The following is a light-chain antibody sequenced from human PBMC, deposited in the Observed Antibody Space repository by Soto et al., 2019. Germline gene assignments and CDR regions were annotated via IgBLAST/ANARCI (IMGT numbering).Light chain of an antibody. CDR2: KES. V-gene: IGKV1-5*03. CDR1: QSISSY. J-gene: IGKJ1*01. CDR3: QQYDTYWT. Sequence: DIQMTQSPSALCASVGHRVTLTCRASQSISSYLNWYQQKPGKSPKLLIYKESSLESGVPSRFSGSGSGTEFTLTISSLQPDDFATYYCQQYDTYWTFGQGTKVDIK.